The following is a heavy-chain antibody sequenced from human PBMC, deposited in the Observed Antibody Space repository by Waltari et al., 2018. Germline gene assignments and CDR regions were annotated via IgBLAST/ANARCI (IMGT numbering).Heavy chain of an antibody. J-gene: IGHJ4*02. Sequence: QVQLVQPGAAVRKHGASVKVSCKASGYTLTDYYIHWVRQAPGRGLEWMGWIIPDSGATNYAQKFQGRVTLTRDTSISTAYMELTGLTSDDTAVYYCARGYFDYWGQGTLLSVSS. CDR1: GYTLTDYY. CDR2: IIPDSGAT. V-gene: IGHV1-2*02. CDR3: ARGYFDY.